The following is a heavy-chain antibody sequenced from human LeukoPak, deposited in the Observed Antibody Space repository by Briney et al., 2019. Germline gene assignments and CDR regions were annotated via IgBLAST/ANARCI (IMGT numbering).Heavy chain of an antibody. CDR3: ARGPLVSSSDY. J-gene: IGHJ4*02. D-gene: IGHD6-6*01. V-gene: IGHV4-34*01. CDR2: INHSGST. Sequence: SETLSLTCAVYGGAFSGYYWSWIRQPPGKGLEWIGEINHSGSTNYNPSLKSRVTISVDTSKNQFSLKLSSVTAADTAVYYCARGPLVSSSDYWGQGTLVTVSS. CDR1: GGAFSGYY.